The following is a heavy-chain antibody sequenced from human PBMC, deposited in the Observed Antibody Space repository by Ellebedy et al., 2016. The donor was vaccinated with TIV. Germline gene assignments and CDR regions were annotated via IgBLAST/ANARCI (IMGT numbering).Heavy chain of an antibody. J-gene: IGHJ4*03. Sequence: GESLKISXAASGFTFSSYGMYWVRQAPGKGLEWVSSISTGSRYIYYADSVKGRFTISRDNAKNSVYLQMNNLRAEDTAVFYCARDRGDSRGDFDYWGQGTTVTVSS. D-gene: IGHD2-21*02. CDR3: ARDRGDSRGDFDY. CDR1: GFTFSSYG. V-gene: IGHV3-21*01. CDR2: ISTGSRYI.